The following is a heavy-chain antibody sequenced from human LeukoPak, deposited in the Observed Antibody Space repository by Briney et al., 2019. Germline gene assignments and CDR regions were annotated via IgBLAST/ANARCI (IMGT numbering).Heavy chain of an antibody. CDR1: GFTFGNFA. J-gene: IGHJ5*02. V-gene: IGHV3-23*01. D-gene: IGHD6-13*01. CDR3: AKTPYSSDWYGYWFDP. Sequence: SGGSLRLSCAASGFTFGNFAMSWVRQAPGKGLEWVSSISGSGGATYYVDSVKGRFTISRDNSKNTLYLQMNSLRAEDTAVYYCAKTPYSSDWYGYWFDPWGQGTMVRVSS. CDR2: ISGSGGAT.